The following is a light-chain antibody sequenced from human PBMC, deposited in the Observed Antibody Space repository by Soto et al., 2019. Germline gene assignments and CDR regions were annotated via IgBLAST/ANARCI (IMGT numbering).Light chain of an antibody. J-gene: IGKJ1*01. CDR1: QAISNY. CDR3: QQYDNRWT. V-gene: IGKV1-33*01. CDR2: DAS. Sequence: DIQMTQSPSSLSASVGDRVTITCQASQAISNYLNWYQQKPGKAPKLLIYDASNLEKGVPSRFSGSGSGTDFTFTINSLQPEDIATDYCQQYDNRWTFGQGTKVEIK.